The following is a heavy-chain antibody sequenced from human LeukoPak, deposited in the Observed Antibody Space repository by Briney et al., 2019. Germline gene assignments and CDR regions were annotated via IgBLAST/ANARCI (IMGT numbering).Heavy chain of an antibody. V-gene: IGHV3-23*01. CDR2: ISGSGGST. J-gene: IGHJ3*02. CDR1: GFTFSSYA. Sequence: SGGSLRLSCAASGFTFSSYAMSWVRQAPGKGLEWVSAISGSGGSTYYADSVKGRFTISRDNSKNTLYLQMNSLRAEDTAVYYCAKSETIFTMMHAFDIWGQGTMVTVSS. CDR3: AKSETIFTMMHAFDI. D-gene: IGHD3-22*01.